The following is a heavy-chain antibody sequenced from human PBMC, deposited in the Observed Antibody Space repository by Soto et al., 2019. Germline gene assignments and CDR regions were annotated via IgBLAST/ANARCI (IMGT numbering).Heavy chain of an antibody. D-gene: IGHD1-26*01. CDR1: GGSTSSSDW. V-gene: IGHV4-4*02. CDR3: AGRPEIHPR. Sequence: QVHLQESGPGLVKLSETLSLTCAISGGSTSSSDWWSWVRQPPGEGLEWIGEIHRDGVTNYNSSLKSRLTISLDQSRNQFSLSLTSVTAADAAVYFCAGRPEIHPRWGQGILVPVSS. J-gene: IGHJ4*02. CDR2: IHRDGVT.